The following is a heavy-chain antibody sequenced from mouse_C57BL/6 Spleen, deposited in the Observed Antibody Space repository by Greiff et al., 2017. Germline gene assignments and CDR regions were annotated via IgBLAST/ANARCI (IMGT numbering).Heavy chain of an antibody. Sequence: QVQLQQPGTELVKPGASVKLSCKASGYTFTSYWMHWVKQRPGQGLEWIGNINPSNGGTNYNEKFKSKATLTVDKSSSTAYMQLSSLTTEDSAVYYCARDGTTVVADFDYWGQGTTLTVSS. CDR1: GYTFTSYW. CDR2: INPSNGGT. J-gene: IGHJ2*01. V-gene: IGHV1-53*01. CDR3: ARDGTTVVADFDY. D-gene: IGHD1-1*01.